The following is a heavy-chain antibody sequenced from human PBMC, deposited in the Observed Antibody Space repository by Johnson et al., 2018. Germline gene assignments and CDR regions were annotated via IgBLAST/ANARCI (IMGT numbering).Heavy chain of an antibody. Sequence: VQLVQSGGGLVQPGGSLRLSCAASGFTFSSYSMNWVRQAPGKGLEWVSYISSSSSSTYYADSVKGRFTISRDNAKNSLYLQMNSLRAEDTAVYYCAKEGVMEWEYYGPFQYWGPGTLVTVSS. CDR2: ISSSSSST. J-gene: IGHJ1*01. V-gene: IGHV3-48*01. CDR3: AKEGVMEWEYYGPFQY. D-gene: IGHD1-26*01. CDR1: GFTFSSYS.